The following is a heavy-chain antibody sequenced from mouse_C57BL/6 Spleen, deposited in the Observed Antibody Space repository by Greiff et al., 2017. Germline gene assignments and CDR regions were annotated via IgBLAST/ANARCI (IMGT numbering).Heavy chain of an antibody. D-gene: IGHD1-1*01. V-gene: IGHV1-69*01. Sequence: QVQLQQSGAELVMPGASVKLSCKASGYTFTSYWMHWVKQRPGQGLEWIGEIDPSDSYTNYNQKFKGKSTLTVDKSSSTAYMQLSSLTSEDSAVYYCARKPYGSSYAWFAYWGQGTLVTVSA. CDR3: ARKPYGSSYAWFAY. CDR1: GYTFTSYW. J-gene: IGHJ3*01. CDR2: IDPSDSYT.